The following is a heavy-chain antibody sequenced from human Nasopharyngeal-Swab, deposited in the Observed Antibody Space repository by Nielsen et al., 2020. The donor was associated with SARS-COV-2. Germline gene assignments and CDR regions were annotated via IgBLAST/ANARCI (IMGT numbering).Heavy chain of an antibody. CDR1: GGSISSGDYY. D-gene: IGHD6-13*01. V-gene: IGHV4-30-4*01. CDR3: ASIWYSSSWYGYWYFDL. CDR2: IYYSGST. Sequence: SETLSLTCTVSGGSISSGDYYWSWIRQSPGKGLEWIGYIYYSGSTYYNPSLKSRVTISVDTSKNQFSLKLNSVTAGDTAVYYCASIWYSSSWYGYWYFDLWGRGTLVTVSS. J-gene: IGHJ2*01.